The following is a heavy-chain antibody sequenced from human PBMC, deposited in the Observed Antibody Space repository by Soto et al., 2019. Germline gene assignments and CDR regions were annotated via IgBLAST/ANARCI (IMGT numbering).Heavy chain of an antibody. J-gene: IGHJ6*02. V-gene: IGHV3-30*18. CDR2: ISYDGSNK. CDR1: GFTFSSYG. CDR3: AKDLSPRYYGMDV. Sequence: GGSLRLSCAASGFTFSSYGMHWVRQAPGKGLEWVAVISYDGSNKYYADSVKGRFTISRDNSKNTLYLQMNSLRAEDTAVYYCAKDLSPRYYGMDVWGQGTTVTVSS.